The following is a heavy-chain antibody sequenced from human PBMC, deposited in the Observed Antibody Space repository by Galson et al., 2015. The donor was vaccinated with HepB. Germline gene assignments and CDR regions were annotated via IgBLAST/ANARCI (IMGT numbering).Heavy chain of an antibody. V-gene: IGHV3-30*18. Sequence: SLRLSCAASGFTFSASGVHWVRQAPGKGLEWVAVISYDGSNKYYADFVKGRFTISRDNSKNTLYLQMNSLRAEDTAVYYCAKDLFYYDSSGYYGEGPPGFMDVWGKGTTVTVSS. CDR2: ISYDGSNK. J-gene: IGHJ6*03. CDR3: AKDLFYYDSSGYYGEGPPGFMDV. CDR1: GFTFSASG. D-gene: IGHD3-22*01.